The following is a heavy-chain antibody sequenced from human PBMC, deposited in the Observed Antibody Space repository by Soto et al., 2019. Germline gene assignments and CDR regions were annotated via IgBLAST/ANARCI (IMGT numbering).Heavy chain of an antibody. J-gene: IGHJ3*02. CDR2: ITADGGT. V-gene: IGHV3-23*01. Sequence: GGSLRLSCEGSEFTVSGHAMTWIRQAPGKGPEWVSTITADGGTYYADSVKGRFAMSRDTSENTLYLQMNSLGAEDTAAYYCAPHVSCSGGSCQYDAYAIRGQGTMLTVSS. CDR3: APHVSCSGGSCQYDAYAI. D-gene: IGHD2-15*01. CDR1: EFTVSGHA.